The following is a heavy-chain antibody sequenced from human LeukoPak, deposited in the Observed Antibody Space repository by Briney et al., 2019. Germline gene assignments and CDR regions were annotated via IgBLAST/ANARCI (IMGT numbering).Heavy chain of an antibody. CDR2: ISAYNGNT. D-gene: IGHD1-26*01. CDR3: ARVQVPYSGSYYDTPTRYYYYGMDV. V-gene: IGHV1-18*01. CDR1: GYTFTSYG. J-gene: IGHJ6*02. Sequence: ASVKVSCTASGYTFTSYGISWVRQAPGQGLEWMGWISAYNGNTNYAQKLQGRVTMTTDTSTSTAYMELRSLRSDDTAVYYCARVQVPYSGSYYDTPTRYYYYGMDVWGQGTTVTVSS.